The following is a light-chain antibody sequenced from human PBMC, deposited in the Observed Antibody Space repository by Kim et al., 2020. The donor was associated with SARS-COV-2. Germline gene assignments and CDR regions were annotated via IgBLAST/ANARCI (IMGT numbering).Light chain of an antibody. CDR3: SSYAGKV. CDR1: SSDVGGYNY. J-gene: IGLJ1*01. V-gene: IGLV2-8*01. CDR2: EVS. Sequence: GSPGQSVTISCTGTSSDVGGYNYVSWYQQHPGKAPKLMIYEVSTRPSGVPDRFSGSKSGNTASLTVSGLQAEDEADYYCSSYAGKVFGTGTKVTVL.